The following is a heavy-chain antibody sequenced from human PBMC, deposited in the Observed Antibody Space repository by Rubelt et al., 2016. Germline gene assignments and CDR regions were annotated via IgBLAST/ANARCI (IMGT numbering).Heavy chain of an antibody. CDR2: INPNSGGT. Sequence: QVQLVQSGAEVKKPGASVKVSCKASGYTFTGYYMHWVRQAPGQGLEWMGWINPNSGGTNCAQKLQGRFTMTRDTSVSTAYMGLGRLTSDDTAVYYCARGNSGYDYGLDYWGQGTLVTVSS. CDR3: ARGNSGYDYGLDY. CDR1: GYTFTGYY. D-gene: IGHD5-12*01. V-gene: IGHV1-2*02. J-gene: IGHJ4*02.